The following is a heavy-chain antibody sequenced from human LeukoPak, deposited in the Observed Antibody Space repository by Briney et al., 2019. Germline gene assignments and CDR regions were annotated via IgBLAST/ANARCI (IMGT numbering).Heavy chain of an antibody. CDR2: IYYSGST. V-gene: IGHV4-39*01. Sequence: SETLSLSCTVSGGSISSSSYYWGWIRQPPGKGLEWIGRIYYSGSTYYNPSLKSRVTISVDTSKNQFSLKLSSVAAADTAVYYCASGVGATAVYPHYYYYYMDVWGKGTTVTVSS. D-gene: IGHD5-12*01. J-gene: IGHJ6*03. CDR3: ASGVGATAVYPHYYYYYMDV. CDR1: GGSISSSSYY.